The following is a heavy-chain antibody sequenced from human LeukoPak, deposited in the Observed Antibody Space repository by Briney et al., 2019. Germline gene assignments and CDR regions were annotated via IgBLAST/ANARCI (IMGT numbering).Heavy chain of an antibody. CDR1: GYTFTDYY. V-gene: IGHV1-8*02. J-gene: IGHJ6*02. Sequence: ASVKVSCKASGYTFTDYYMHWVRQAPGQGFEWMGWMNPNSGNTGYAQKFQGRVTMTRNTSISTAYMELSSLRSEDTAVYYCARAPMEVVVPAADDYYYGMDVWGQGTTVTVSS. CDR3: ARAPMEVVVPAADDYYYGMDV. D-gene: IGHD2-2*01. CDR2: MNPNSGNT.